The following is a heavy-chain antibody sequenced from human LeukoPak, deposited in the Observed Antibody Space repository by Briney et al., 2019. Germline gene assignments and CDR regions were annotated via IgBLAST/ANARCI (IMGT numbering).Heavy chain of an antibody. V-gene: IGHV1-18*01. CDR1: GYTFTSYG. J-gene: IGHJ4*02. Sequence: VASVKVSCKASGYTFTSYGISWVRQAPGQGLEWMGWISAYNGNTNYAQKLQGRVTMTTDTSTSTAYMELRSLRSDDTAVYYCARVLQGFGNVVRWLDYWGQGTLVTVSS. CDR2: ISAYNGNT. CDR3: ARVLQGFGNVVRWLDY. D-gene: IGHD4-23*01.